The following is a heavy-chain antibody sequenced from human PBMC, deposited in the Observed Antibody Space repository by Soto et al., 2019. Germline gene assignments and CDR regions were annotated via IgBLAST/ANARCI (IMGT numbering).Heavy chain of an antibody. J-gene: IGHJ4*01. CDR1: GYTFASYA. CDR3: ARDPPPPAY. D-gene: IGHD2-2*01. Sequence: QVQLVQSGAEVKKPGASVKVSCKASGYTFASYAISWMRQAPGQGLEWMGWISAYNGNTNYAQKLQVRVTMTTHTSTSTAYMELRSLRPDATAAYYCARDPPPPAYWGHGTLVTVSS. V-gene: IGHV1-18*01. CDR2: ISAYNGNT.